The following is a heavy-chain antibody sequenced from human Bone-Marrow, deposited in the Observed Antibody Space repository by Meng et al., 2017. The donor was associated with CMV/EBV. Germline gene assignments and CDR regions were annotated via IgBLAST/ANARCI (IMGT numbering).Heavy chain of an antibody. D-gene: IGHD3-3*01. CDR3: ARINDYDFWSGCIDY. Sequence: GESLKISCAASGFTFSSYGMHWVRQAPGKGLEWVAFIRYDGSNKYYADSVKGRFTISRDNSKNTLYLQMNSLRAEDTAVYYCARINDYDFWSGCIDYWGQGTLVTVSS. CDR2: IRYDGSNK. V-gene: IGHV3-30*02. CDR1: GFTFSSYG. J-gene: IGHJ4*02.